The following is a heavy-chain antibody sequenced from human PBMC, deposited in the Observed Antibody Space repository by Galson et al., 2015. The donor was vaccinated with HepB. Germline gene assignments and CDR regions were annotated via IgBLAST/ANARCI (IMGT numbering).Heavy chain of an antibody. J-gene: IGHJ3*02. CDR2: INPNSGGT. Sequence: SVKASCKASGYTFTGYYMHWVRQAPGQGLEWMGRINPNSGGTNYAQKFQGRVTMTRDTSISTAYMELSRLRSDDTVVYYCARENLIADGAFDIWGQGTMVTVSS. D-gene: IGHD6-13*01. CDR1: GYTFTGYY. V-gene: IGHV1-2*05. CDR3: ARENLIADGAFDI.